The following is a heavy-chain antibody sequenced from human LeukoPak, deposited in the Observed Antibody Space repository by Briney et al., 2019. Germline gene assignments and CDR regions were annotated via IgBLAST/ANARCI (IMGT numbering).Heavy chain of an antibody. CDR3: ARHMQTVPDYYYGMDV. V-gene: IGHV3-21*01. J-gene: IGHJ6*02. CDR1: RFTFSSYS. D-gene: IGHD2-2*01. Sequence: GGSLRLSCAASRFTFSSYSMDWVRQAPGKGLEWVSSISKTSSHIYYADSVKGRFTISRDNAKNSMYLQMNSLRVGDTAVYYCARHMQTVPDYYYGMDVWGQGTTVTVSS. CDR2: ISKTSSHI.